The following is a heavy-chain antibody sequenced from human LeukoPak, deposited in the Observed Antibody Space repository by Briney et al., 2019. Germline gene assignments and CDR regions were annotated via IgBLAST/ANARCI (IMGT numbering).Heavy chain of an antibody. J-gene: IGHJ6*03. Sequence: ASVKVSCKASGYTFTSYAMNWVRQAPGQGLEWMGWINTNTGNPTYAQGFTGRFVFSLDTSVSTVYLQISSLKAEDTAVYYCASRTAMVTGYYYYYYMDVWGKGTTVTVSS. CDR1: GYTFTSYA. V-gene: IGHV7-4-1*02. CDR3: ASRTAMVTGYYYYYYMDV. CDR2: INTNTGNP. D-gene: IGHD5-18*01.